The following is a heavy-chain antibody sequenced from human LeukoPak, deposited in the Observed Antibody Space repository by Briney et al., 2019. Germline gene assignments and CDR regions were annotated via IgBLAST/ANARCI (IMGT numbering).Heavy chain of an antibody. D-gene: IGHD6-13*01. CDR2: IYSGGDT. J-gene: IGHJ3*02. Sequence: GGSLRLSCAASGFTVSSNYMTWVRQAPGKGLEWVSVIYSGGDTFYADSVKGRITISRDNSKNTLYLQMNSLRAEDTAVYYCARGADSNNDAFDIWGQGTMVTVSS. V-gene: IGHV3-53*01. CDR1: GFTVSSNY. CDR3: ARGADSNNDAFDI.